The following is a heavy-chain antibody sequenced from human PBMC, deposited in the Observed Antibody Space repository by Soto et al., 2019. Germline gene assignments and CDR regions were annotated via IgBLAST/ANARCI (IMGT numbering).Heavy chain of an antibody. V-gene: IGHV1-3*01. CDR2: INAGNGNT. CDR3: ARDVTYYGNAFDI. CDR1: GYTFTSYA. J-gene: IGHJ3*02. Sequence: ASVKVSCTAPGYTFTSYAMHWVRQAPGQRLEWMGWINAGNGNTEYSQKFQGRVTITRDTSASTAYLELSSMRSADTAVYYCARDVTYYGNAFDIWGQGTMVTVSS. D-gene: IGHD4-17*01.